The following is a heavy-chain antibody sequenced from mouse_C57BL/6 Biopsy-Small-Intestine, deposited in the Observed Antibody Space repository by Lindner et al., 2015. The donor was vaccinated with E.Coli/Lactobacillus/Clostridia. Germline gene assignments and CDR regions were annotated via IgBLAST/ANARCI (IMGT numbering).Heavy chain of an antibody. Sequence: SVKVSCKTSGYTFTDYYMHWVRQAPGQGFEWMGWINANSGATNYAQKFQGRVTVTRDTPISTVYMELSRLRSDDTAVYYCARDGRDGIDYWSGYDYWGQGTLVTVSS. V-gene: IGHV1-18*01. CDR1: GYTFTDYY. CDR3: ARDGRDGIDYWSGYDY. J-gene: IGHJ4*01. D-gene: IGHD2-2*01. CDR2: INANSGAT.